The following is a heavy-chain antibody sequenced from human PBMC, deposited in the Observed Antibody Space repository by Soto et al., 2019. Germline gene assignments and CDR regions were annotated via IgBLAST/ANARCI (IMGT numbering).Heavy chain of an antibody. Sequence: QVQLQQWGAGLLKPSETLSLTCAVYGGSFSGYYWSWIRQPPGKGLEWSGEINHSGSTNYNPSLKSRVTISVDTSKNQFSLKLSSVTAADTAVYYCARSGRDGYKSPNRKFDYWGQGTLVTVSS. V-gene: IGHV4-34*01. CDR3: ARSGRDGYKSPNRKFDY. CDR2: INHSGST. CDR1: GGSFSGYY. J-gene: IGHJ4*02. D-gene: IGHD5-12*01.